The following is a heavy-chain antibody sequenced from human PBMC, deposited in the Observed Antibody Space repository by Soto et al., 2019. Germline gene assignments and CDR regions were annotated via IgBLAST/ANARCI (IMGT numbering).Heavy chain of an antibody. V-gene: IGHV1-3*01. CDR2: INAGNGRE. Sequence: QVQLEQSGAEVKKPGASVKVSCKTSGYTFTSYTLHWVRQAPGQGLEWMGWINAGNGREKYSQRFQDRVSLSTDKSAATAYMELRSLGSEDTAIYYCARGGGWVGEASFDSWGQGTLVTVSS. CDR3: ARGGGWVGEASFDS. J-gene: IGHJ4*02. CDR1: GYTFTSYT. D-gene: IGHD3-10*01.